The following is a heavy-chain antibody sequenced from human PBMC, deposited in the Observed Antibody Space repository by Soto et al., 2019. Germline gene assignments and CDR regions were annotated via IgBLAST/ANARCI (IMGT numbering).Heavy chain of an antibody. CDR3: ARGVRGWDTAMVDFDY. CDR1: GGTFSSYA. CDR2: IIPIFGTA. D-gene: IGHD5-18*01. J-gene: IGHJ4*02. V-gene: IGHV1-69*13. Sequence: GASVKVSCKASGGTFSSYAISWVRQAPGQGLEWMGGIIPIFGTANYAQKFQGRVTITADESTSTAYMELSSLRSEDMAVYYCARGVRGWDTAMVDFDYWGQGTLVTVSS.